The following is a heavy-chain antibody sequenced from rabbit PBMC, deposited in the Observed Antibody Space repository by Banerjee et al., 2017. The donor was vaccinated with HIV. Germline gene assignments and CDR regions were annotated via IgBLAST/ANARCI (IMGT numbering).Heavy chain of an antibody. CDR1: GIDFSSSYY. V-gene: IGHV1S40*01. D-gene: IGHD4-2*01. CDR2: IYSDNDYT. CDR3: ARWDYVGCVGLTL. Sequence: QSLEESGGDLVKPGASLTLTCKASGIDFSSSYYMCWVRQAPGKRPEWIACIYSDNDYTAYASWAKGRFTISKTSSTTVTLQMTSLTAADTAPYFCARWDYVGCVGLTLWGPGTLVTVS. J-gene: IGHJ4*01.